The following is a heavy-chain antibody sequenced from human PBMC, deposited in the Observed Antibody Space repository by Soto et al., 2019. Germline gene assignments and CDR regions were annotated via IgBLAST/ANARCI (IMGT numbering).Heavy chain of an antibody. D-gene: IGHD6-6*01. CDR2: INHSGST. Sequence: SETLSLTCAVYGGSFSGYYWSWIRQPPGKGLEWIGEINHSGSTNYNPSLKSRVTISVDTSKNQFSLKLSSVTAADTAVYYCARGRGSRYSSSSGGFDYWGQGTLVTVSS. V-gene: IGHV4-34*01. CDR3: ARGRGSRYSSSSGGFDY. J-gene: IGHJ4*02. CDR1: GGSFSGYY.